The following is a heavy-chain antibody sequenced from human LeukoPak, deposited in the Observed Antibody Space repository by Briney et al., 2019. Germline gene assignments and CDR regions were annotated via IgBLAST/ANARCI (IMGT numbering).Heavy chain of an antibody. D-gene: IGHD3-22*01. V-gene: IGHV3-23*01. CDR1: GFTFSNYA. Sequence: GGSLRLSCAASGFTFSNYAMSWVRQAPGKGLEWVSAISDSGGRTYYADSVKGRFAVSRDNSKNTLYLQMSSLRAEDTAVYYCARDRDYDSSGYQRFDYWGQGTLVTVSS. CDR3: ARDRDYDSSGYQRFDY. J-gene: IGHJ4*02. CDR2: ISDSGGRT.